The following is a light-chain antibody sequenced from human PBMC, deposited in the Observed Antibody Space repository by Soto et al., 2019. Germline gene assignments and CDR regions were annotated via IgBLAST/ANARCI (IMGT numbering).Light chain of an antibody. Sequence: EIGLTQSPGTLSLSPGERATLSCRASQSVSSSYLAWYQQKPGQAPRLLISGASARATGIQVRCSSGGSGTDIKLAVICLVTEKIAGQSSEPESSSRLSVGAGANVEI. CDR3: EPESSSRLS. CDR2: GAS. V-gene: IGKV3-20*01. CDR1: QSVSSSY. J-gene: IGKJ4*01.